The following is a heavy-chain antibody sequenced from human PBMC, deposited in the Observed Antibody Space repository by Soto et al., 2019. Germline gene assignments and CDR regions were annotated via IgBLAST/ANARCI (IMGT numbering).Heavy chain of an antibody. CDR1: GFTFSSYW. Sequence: EVQLVETGGGLVQPGGSLRLSCAASGFTFSSYWMHWVRQAPGKGLVWVSHINSDESRTSYADPVKGRFTISRDNAKNTLYLQMNSLIVDDTAVYYCARDLGVGARVDYWGQGTLVTVSS. CDR3: ARDLGVGARVDY. V-gene: IGHV3-74*01. J-gene: IGHJ4*02. CDR2: INSDESRT. D-gene: IGHD1-26*01.